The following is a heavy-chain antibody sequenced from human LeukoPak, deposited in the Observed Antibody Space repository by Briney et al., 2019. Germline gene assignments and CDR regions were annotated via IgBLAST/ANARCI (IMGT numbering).Heavy chain of an antibody. CDR2: ISSSGGAS. D-gene: IGHD3-3*01. J-gene: IGHJ4*02. V-gene: IGHV3-23*01. CDR3: AKASTIFRFDY. Sequence: GGSLRLSCAASGFTFSSYAMSWVRQAPGKGLEWVSSISSSGGASYYADSVKGRFTISRDNSKNTLYLQMNSLRAEDTAIYYCAKASTIFRFDYWGQGTLVTVSS. CDR1: GFTFSSYA.